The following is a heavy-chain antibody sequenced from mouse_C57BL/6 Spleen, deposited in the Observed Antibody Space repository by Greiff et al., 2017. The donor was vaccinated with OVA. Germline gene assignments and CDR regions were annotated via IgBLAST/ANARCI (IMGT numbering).Heavy chain of an antibody. CDR2: IHPGSGST. J-gene: IGHJ3*01. V-gene: IGHV1-55*01. CDR3: ASGGDSAWFAY. D-gene: IGHD2-13*01. CDR1: GYTFTSYW. Sequence: QVQLQQPGAELVKPGASVKLSCKASGYTFTSYWITWVKQRPGQGLEWIGDIHPGSGSTNYNEKFKSKATLTVDKSSSTAYMQLSSLTSEDSAVYYCASGGDSAWFAYWGQGTLVTVSA.